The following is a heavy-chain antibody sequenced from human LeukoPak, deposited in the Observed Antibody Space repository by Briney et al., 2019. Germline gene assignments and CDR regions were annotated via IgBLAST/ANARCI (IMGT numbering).Heavy chain of an antibody. D-gene: IGHD1-1*01. CDR2: INPGGVSR. Sequence: GGSLRLSCAASGFTFTTYSMTWVRQAPGKGLEWVSSINPGGVSRYYADSVRGRFTISRDNSENTVSLQMNSLRTDDTAMYYCAKDRAGTPWADWGQGTLVTVSS. V-gene: IGHV3-23*01. J-gene: IGHJ4*02. CDR1: GFTFTTYS. CDR3: AKDRAGTPWAD.